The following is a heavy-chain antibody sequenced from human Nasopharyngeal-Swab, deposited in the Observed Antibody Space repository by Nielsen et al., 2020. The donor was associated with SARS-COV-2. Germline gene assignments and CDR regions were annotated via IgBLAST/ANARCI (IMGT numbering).Heavy chain of an antibody. CDR1: GFIFSSYA. Sequence: SLKISCAASGFIFSSYAMHWVRQAPGKGLEWVAVISDDESNKYYADSVKGRFTISRDTSKYTLYLQMNSLSAEDTAVYYCATARGGYSYADYWGQGTLVTVSS. V-gene: IGHV3-30-3*01. CDR2: ISDDESNK. D-gene: IGHD5-18*01. CDR3: ATARGGYSYADY. J-gene: IGHJ4*02.